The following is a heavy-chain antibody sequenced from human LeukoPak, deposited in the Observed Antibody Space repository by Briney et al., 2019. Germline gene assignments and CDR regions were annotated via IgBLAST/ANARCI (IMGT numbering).Heavy chain of an antibody. V-gene: IGHV3-48*02. Sequence: GGSLRLSCAASGFNFNIYAMNWVRQAPGEGLEWISYISSSSSTIYYADSVKRRFSISRDNAKNSVYLEMNSPGDEDTAVYYCTRVGGYQLPKFDYWGRGTLVTVSS. D-gene: IGHD2-2*01. CDR2: ISSSSSTI. CDR3: TRVGGYQLPKFDY. J-gene: IGHJ4*02. CDR1: GFNFNIYA.